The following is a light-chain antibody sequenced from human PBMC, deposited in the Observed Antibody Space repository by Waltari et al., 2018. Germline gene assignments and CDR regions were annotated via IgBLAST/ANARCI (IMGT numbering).Light chain of an antibody. J-gene: IGKJ2*01. CDR1: QSLLQSGGYSY. CDR2: LGS. CDR3: MEGLQTPHT. Sequence: EIVLTQSPLSLPVTPGESVSISCRSSQSLLQSGGYSYLDWFVQRPGQSPRLLIYLGSFRAPGVPDRVRGSGSGTQFTLTISGVETEDVGIYYCMEGLQTPHTFGQGTKVDLK. V-gene: IGKV2-28*01.